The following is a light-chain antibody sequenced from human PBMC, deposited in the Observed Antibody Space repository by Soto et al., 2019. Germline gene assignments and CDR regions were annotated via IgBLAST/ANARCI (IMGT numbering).Light chain of an antibody. CDR3: QQYKSYASST. J-gene: IGKJ2*01. V-gene: IGKV1-5*03. Sequence: DIQMTQSPSTLSASVGDRVTITCRASESINGWLAWYQQKPGKAPKVLINKASTLEIGVPSRFSGSSSGTEFTLTISTVQPDDFATYYCQQYKSYASSTFGQGTKLEIK. CDR2: KAS. CDR1: ESINGW.